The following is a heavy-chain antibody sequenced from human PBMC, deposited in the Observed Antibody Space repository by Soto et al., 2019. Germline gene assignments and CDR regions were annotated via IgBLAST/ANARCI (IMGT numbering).Heavy chain of an antibody. Sequence: GGSLRLSCAASGFTFSSYGMHWVRQAPGKGLEWVAVISYDGSNKYYADSVKGRFTISRDNSKNTLYLQMNSLRAEDTAVYYCAKGGSRIAAAGYYYGMDVWGQGTTVTVS. J-gene: IGHJ6*02. CDR1: GFTFSSYG. CDR3: AKGGSRIAAAGYYYGMDV. CDR2: ISYDGSNK. D-gene: IGHD6-13*01. V-gene: IGHV3-30*18.